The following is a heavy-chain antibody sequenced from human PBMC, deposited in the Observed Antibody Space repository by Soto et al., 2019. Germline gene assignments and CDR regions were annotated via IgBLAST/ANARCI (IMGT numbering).Heavy chain of an antibody. V-gene: IGHV3-15*01. Sequence: GGSLRLSCAASGFSFRNAWMSWVRQAPGKGLEWVGHIKSQGDGGTRDYAAPVKGRFTISRDDSKNTLFLQMNSLKNEDTAVYFCTTDLQAYCDGTTCYAGNYYHDDMDVWGQGTTVTVPS. CDR3: TTDLQAYCDGTTCYAGNYYHDDMDV. D-gene: IGHD2-2*01. J-gene: IGHJ6*02. CDR1: GFSFRNAW. CDR2: IKSQGDGGTR.